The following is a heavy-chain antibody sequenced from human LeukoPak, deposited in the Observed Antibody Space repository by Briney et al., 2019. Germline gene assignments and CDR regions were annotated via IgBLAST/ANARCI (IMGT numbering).Heavy chain of an antibody. CDR3: AKLVRVTIFGVVTPNWFDP. D-gene: IGHD3-3*01. CDR2: INHSGST. V-gene: IGHV4-34*01. Sequence: SETLSLTCAVYGGSFSGYYWSWIRQPPGKGLEWIGEINHSGSTNYNPSLKSRVTISVDTSKNQFSLKLSSVTAADTAVYYCAKLVRVTIFGVVTPNWFDPWGQGTLVTVSS. CDR1: GGSFSGYY. J-gene: IGHJ5*02.